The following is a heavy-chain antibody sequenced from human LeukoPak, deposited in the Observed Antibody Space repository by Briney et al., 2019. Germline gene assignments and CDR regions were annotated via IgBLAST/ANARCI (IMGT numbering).Heavy chain of an antibody. J-gene: IGHJ4*02. Sequence: GGSLRLSCAASGFTFSDYYMSWIRLAPGKGLEWVSYISSSGSNLYYTDSVKGRFTISRDNAKNSLYLQMNSLRAEDTAVYYCARVGRYWTAIYFDYWGQGTLVTVSS. D-gene: IGHD3/OR15-3a*01. CDR1: GFTFSDYY. CDR3: ARVGRYWTAIYFDY. CDR2: ISSSGSNL. V-gene: IGHV3-11*04.